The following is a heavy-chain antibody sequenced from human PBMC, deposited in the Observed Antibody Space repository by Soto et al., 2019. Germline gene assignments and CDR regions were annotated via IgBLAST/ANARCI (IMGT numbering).Heavy chain of an antibody. D-gene: IGHD6-19*01. CDR1: GGSISSYY. V-gene: IGHV4-59*01. J-gene: IGHJ6*02. Sequence: ASEILSLTCTVSGGSISSYYWSWSRQPPGKGLEWIGYIYYSGFTNYNPSLKSRVTISVETSKKQFSLRLSSVTAADTAVYYCARAVQRQWLCGMDVWGQGTTVTVSS. CDR3: ARAVQRQWLCGMDV. CDR2: IYYSGFT.